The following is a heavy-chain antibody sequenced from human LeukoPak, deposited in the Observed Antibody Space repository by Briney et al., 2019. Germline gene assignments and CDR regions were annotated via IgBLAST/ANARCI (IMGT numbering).Heavy chain of an antibody. CDR1: GFTFSSSA. D-gene: IGHD2-2*01. Sequence: GGSLRLSCAASGFTFSSSAMSWVRQAPGKGLEWVSAISGSGGSTYYADSVKGRFTISRDNSKNTLYLQMNSLRAEDTAVYYCATDIVVVPAAIYWGQGTLVTVSS. CDR3: ATDIVVVPAAIY. CDR2: ISGSGGST. J-gene: IGHJ4*02. V-gene: IGHV3-23*01.